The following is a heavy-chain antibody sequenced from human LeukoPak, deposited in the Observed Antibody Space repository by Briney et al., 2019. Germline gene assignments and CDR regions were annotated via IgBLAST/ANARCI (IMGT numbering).Heavy chain of an antibody. D-gene: IGHD3-16*01. CDR1: AGTFSSYT. Sequence: VASVKVFCNASAGTFSSYTFIWLRQAPVQWLEWLGRIIPILGIANYAQKFQGRVTITADKSTSTAYMELSSLRSEDTAVYYCARIGRWGTQVDYWGQGTLVTVSS. CDR2: IIPILGIA. J-gene: IGHJ4*02. CDR3: ARIGRWGTQVDY. V-gene: IGHV1-69*02.